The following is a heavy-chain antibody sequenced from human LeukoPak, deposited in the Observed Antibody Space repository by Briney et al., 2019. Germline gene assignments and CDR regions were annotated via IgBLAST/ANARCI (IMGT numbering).Heavy chain of an antibody. CDR2: ISGDSTYI. J-gene: IGHJ4*02. CDR3: ARVSGRLERQSDLDY. D-gene: IGHD1-1*01. V-gene: IGHV3-21*01. Sequence: GGSLRLSCAASGFTFASYSMNWVRQAPGKGLEWVSSISGDSTYIYNAGSVKGRFTISRDNAQASLYLQMISLRADDTAVYYCARVSGRLERQSDLDYWGQGTLVIVAS. CDR1: GFTFASYS.